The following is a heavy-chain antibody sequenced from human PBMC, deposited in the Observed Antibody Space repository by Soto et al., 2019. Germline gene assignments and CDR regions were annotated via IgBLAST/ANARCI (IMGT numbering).Heavy chain of an antibody. CDR3: AHRPRDGDGDYVFLGPRGISFDY. CDR2: IYWDDDK. CDR1: GFSLSTSGVG. Sequence: QITLKESGPTLVKPTQTLTLTCTFSGFSLSTSGVGVGWIRQPPGKALEWLALIYWDDDKRYSPSLKSRLTITKDTSKNQVVLTMTNMDPVDTATYYCAHRPRDGDGDYVFLGPRGISFDYWGQGTLVTVSS. J-gene: IGHJ4*02. D-gene: IGHD4-17*01. V-gene: IGHV2-5*02.